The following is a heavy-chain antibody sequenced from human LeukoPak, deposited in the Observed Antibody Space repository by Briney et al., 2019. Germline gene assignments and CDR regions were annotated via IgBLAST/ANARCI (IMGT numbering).Heavy chain of an antibody. CDR2: IIPIFGTA. CDR3: ARARGKYCSSTSCYDY. Sequence: ASVKVSCKASGGTFSSYAISWVRQAPGQGLEWMGGIIPIFGTANYAQKFQGRVTITADESTSTAYMELSSLRSEDTAVYYCARARGKYCSSTSCYDYWGQGTLVTVSS. CDR1: GGTFSSYA. D-gene: IGHD2-2*01. V-gene: IGHV1-69*01. J-gene: IGHJ4*02.